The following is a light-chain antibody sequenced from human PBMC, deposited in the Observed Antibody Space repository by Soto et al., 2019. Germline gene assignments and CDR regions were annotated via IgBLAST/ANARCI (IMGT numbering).Light chain of an antibody. CDR2: DAS. V-gene: IGKV1-5*01. CDR3: QQYNSYSRT. J-gene: IGKJ1*01. Sequence: DIPMTQSPSTLSASVGDRVTITCRASQSLSRSLAWYQQKPGKAPKLLIYDASSLERGVPSRFSGSGSGTEFTLTISSLQPDDFATYYCQQYNSYSRTFGQGTKVEIK. CDR1: QSLSRS.